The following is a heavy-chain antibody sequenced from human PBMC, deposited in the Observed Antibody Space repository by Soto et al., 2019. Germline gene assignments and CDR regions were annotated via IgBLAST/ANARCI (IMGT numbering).Heavy chain of an antibody. J-gene: IGHJ6*02. CDR3: ARVPAVYHYCNSGMGV. CDR2: INHSGST. Sequence: SPTQCVTQGVFGGTFRGHGGSWISKPPGKGLEWIGEINHSGSTNYNPSLKSGVTISVDTAKNQFSLKLSAVIAADTAVYYCARVPAVYHYCNSGMGVLGQGTTDTV. V-gene: IGHV4-34*01. D-gene: IGHD3-10*01. CDR1: GGTFRGHG.